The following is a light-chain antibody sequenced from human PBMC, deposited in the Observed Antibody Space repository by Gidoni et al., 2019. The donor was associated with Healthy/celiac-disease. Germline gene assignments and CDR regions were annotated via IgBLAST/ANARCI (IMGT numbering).Light chain of an antibody. J-gene: IGKJ4*01. V-gene: IGKV3-11*01. Sequence: EIVLTQSTATLSLSPGERATLSCRASQSVSSYLAWYQQKPGQAPRLLIYDASNRATGIPARFSGSGSVTDFTLTIISLEPEDFAVYSCQQRSNWLTFGGGTKVEIK. CDR2: DAS. CDR3: QQRSNWLT. CDR1: QSVSSY.